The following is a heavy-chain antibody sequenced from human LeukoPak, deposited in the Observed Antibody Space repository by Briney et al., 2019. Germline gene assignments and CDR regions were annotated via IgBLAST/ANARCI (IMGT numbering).Heavy chain of an antibody. CDR1: GYTFTSYD. D-gene: IGHD2-2*02. CDR2: MNPNSGNT. Sequence: ASVKVSCKASGYTFTSYDINWVRQATGQGLEWMGWMNPNSGNTGYAQKFQGRVTMTRNTSISTACMELSSLRSEDTAVYYCARGHCSSTSCYTRYYYYGMDVWGQGTTVTVSS. J-gene: IGHJ6*02. V-gene: IGHV1-8*01. CDR3: ARGHCSSTSCYTRYYYYGMDV.